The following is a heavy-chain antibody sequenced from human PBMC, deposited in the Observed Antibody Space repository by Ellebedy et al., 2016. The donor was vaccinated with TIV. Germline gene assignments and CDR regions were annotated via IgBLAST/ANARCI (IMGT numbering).Heavy chain of an antibody. CDR1: GFTFSSNW. CDR2: IKQDGSEK. CDR3: AGIADVRFDP. D-gene: IGHD3-10*02. Sequence: GESLKISCAVSGFTFSSNWMHWVRQAPGKGLEWVANIKQDGSEKYYLDSVKGRFTISRDNAKNSLYLQMNSLRAEDTAVYYCAGIADVRFDPWGQGTLVSVSS. J-gene: IGHJ5*02. V-gene: IGHV3-7*01.